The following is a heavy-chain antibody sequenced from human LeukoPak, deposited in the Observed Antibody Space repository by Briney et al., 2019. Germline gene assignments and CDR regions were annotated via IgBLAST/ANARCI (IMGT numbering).Heavy chain of an antibody. CDR3: AKEGYYYDSSGYNYYYGMDV. Sequence: GRSLRLSCAASGFTFSSYGMHWVRQAPGKGLEWVAVISYDGSNKYYADSVKGRFTISRDNSKNTLYLQMNSLRAEDTAVYYCAKEGYYYDSSGYNYYYGMDVWGQGTTVTVSS. V-gene: IGHV3-30*18. CDR2: ISYDGSNK. J-gene: IGHJ6*02. D-gene: IGHD3-22*01. CDR1: GFTFSSYG.